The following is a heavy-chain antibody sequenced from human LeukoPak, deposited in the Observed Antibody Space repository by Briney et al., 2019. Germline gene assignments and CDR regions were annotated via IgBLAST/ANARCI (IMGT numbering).Heavy chain of an antibody. Sequence: SEPLSLTCTVSGVSISTYYWSWLRQPPAKGLAWIGYIHYSGRTNYNPSLKSRVTISVDTSKNQFSLKLSSVTAADTAVYYCARGLAGTWIQLWYFDYWGQGTLVTVSS. CDR2: IHYSGRT. J-gene: IGHJ4*02. V-gene: IGHV4-59*01. CDR3: ARGLAGTWIQLWYFDY. D-gene: IGHD5-18*01. CDR1: GVSISTYY.